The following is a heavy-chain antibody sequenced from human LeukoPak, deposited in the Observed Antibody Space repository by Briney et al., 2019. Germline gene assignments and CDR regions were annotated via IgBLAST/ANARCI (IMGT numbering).Heavy chain of an antibody. J-gene: IGHJ6*03. V-gene: IGHV4-59*12. CDR3: ARGRAAGKYYYYYYMDV. CDR2: IFYSGSTNYNPFDSGST. CDR1: VGSISSYY. Sequence: PSETLSLTCTVSVGSISSYYWSCIRQPPGKGLEWIGYIFYSGSTNYNPFDSGSTNYNPSLKSRVTISVDTSKNQFSLKLSSVTAADTAVYYCARGRAAGKYYYYYYMDVWGKGTTVSVSS. D-gene: IGHD6-13*01.